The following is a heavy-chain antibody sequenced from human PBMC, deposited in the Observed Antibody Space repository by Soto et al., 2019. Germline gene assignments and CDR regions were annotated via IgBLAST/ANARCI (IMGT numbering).Heavy chain of an antibody. J-gene: IGHJ3*02. CDR3: ARGVYGSGNYYTGPSAFDI. CDR2: TIPVFNTA. Sequence: QVQLEQSGAEVKKPGSPVKVSCKASGGTLSDHGVAWLRQAPGQGLEWMGGTIPVFNTAKYAQKFQGRVTVTADKFTNIAYMELSSLRSEDTAFYFCARGVYGSGNYYTGPSAFDIWGQGTMVIVSS. V-gene: IGHV1-69*06. D-gene: IGHD3-10*01. CDR1: GGTLSDHG.